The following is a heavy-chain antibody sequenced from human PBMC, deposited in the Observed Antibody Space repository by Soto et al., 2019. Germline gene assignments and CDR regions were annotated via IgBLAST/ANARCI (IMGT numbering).Heavy chain of an antibody. D-gene: IGHD3-10*01. J-gene: IGHJ4*02. CDR3: AREGVRGGSEFDH. CDR1: GFTVSSNY. V-gene: IGHV3-53*01. CDR2: IYSGGST. Sequence: EVQLVESGGGLIQPGGSLRLSCAASGFTVSSNYMSWVRQAPGKGLEWVSVIYSGGSTYYADSVKGRFTISRDNSKNTLYLQLNSLRAEDTAVYYCAREGVRGGSEFDHWGQGPLVTVSS.